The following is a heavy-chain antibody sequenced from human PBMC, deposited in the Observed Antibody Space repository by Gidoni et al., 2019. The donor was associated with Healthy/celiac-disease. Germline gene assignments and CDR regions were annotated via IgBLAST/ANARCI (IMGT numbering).Heavy chain of an antibody. J-gene: IGHJ4*02. CDR2: ISYDGSNK. Sequence: QVQLVESGGGVVQSGRSLRLSCAASGYTFRSYAMHWVRQAPGKGLELVAVISYDGSNKYYADSVKGRFTISRDNSKNTLYLQMNSLRAEDTAVYYCAREMYYYGSGSPFDYWGQGTLVTVSS. V-gene: IGHV3-30*04. CDR3: AREMYYYGSGSPFDY. CDR1: GYTFRSYA. D-gene: IGHD3-10*01.